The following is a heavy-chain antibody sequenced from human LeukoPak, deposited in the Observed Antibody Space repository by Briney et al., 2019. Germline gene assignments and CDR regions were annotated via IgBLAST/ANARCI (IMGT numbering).Heavy chain of an antibody. Sequence: PSQTLSLTCTVSGGSISSGGYYWSWIRQHPGKGLEWIGYIYYSGSTYYNPSLKSRVTMSVDTSKNQFSLKLSSVTAADTAEYYCARTVAGRLDYWGQGTLVTASS. CDR1: GGSISSGGYY. D-gene: IGHD6-6*01. J-gene: IGHJ4*02. CDR2: IYYSGST. V-gene: IGHV4-31*03. CDR3: ARTVAGRLDY.